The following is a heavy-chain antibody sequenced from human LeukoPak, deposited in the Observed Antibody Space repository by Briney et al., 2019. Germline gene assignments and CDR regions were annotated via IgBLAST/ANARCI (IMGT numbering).Heavy chain of an antibody. J-gene: IGHJ4*02. D-gene: IGHD5-12*01. CDR2: INHSGST. V-gene: IGHV4-34*01. CDR3: ARGEWLRSWFGY. Sequence: SETLSLTCAVYGGSFSGYYWSWIRQPPGKGLEWIGEINHSGSTNYNPSLKSRVTISVDTSKNQFSPKLSSVTAADTAVYYCARGEWLRSWFGYWGQGTLVTVSS. CDR1: GGSFSGYY.